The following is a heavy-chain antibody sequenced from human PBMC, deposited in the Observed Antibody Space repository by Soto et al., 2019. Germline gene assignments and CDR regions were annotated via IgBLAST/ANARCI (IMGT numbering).Heavy chain of an antibody. CDR1: GGTVCSYT. D-gene: IGHD3-10*02. J-gene: IGHJ4*02. CDR3: ARDPDCSGRPEDY. CDR2: VVPLLGIT. V-gene: IGHV1-69*08. Sequence: QVQLVQSGAELKKPGSSVKVSCQASGGTVCSYTFSWVRQAPGQGLEWMGRVVPLLGITNYAQKFQGRVTITADKSMPTAYMEFSSLRTEDTAMYYCARDPDCSGRPEDYWGQGTLVTVSS.